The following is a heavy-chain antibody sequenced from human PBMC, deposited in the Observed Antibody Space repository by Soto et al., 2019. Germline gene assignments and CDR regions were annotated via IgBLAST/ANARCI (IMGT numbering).Heavy chain of an antibody. CDR2: IYPSGST. CDR3: TRVPDR. J-gene: IGHJ5*02. Sequence: QLQLQESGSGVVKPSQTLSLTCAVSGGSISRGGYSWSWIRQPPGKGLEWIGYIYPSGSTYNIPSLKSRVTISVDRSKNLVPLKPSSAIAANTTVYYCTRVPDRWAQGALVTVSS. CDR1: GGSISRGGYS. V-gene: IGHV4-30-2*01.